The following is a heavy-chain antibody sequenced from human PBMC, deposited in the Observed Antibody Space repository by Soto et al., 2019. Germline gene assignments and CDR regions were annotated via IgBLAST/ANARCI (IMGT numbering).Heavy chain of an antibody. Sequence: SLRLSCAASGFTFDDYAMHWVRQAPGKGLEWVSGISWNSGSIGYADSVKGRFTISRDNAKNSLYLQMNSLRAEDTALYYCAKDIGRYYDSSGFQTTWGQGTLVTVSS. V-gene: IGHV3-9*01. J-gene: IGHJ5*02. D-gene: IGHD3-22*01. CDR1: GFTFDDYA. CDR2: ISWNSGSI. CDR3: AKDIGRYYDSSGFQTT.